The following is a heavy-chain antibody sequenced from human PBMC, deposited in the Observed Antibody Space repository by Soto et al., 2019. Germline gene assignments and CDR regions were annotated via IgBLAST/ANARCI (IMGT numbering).Heavy chain of an antibody. V-gene: IGHV3-15*01. CDR2: IKSKTDGGTT. D-gene: IGHD2-2*01. CDR1: GFTFSNAW. J-gene: IGHJ6*02. Sequence: PGVSLRLSCAASGFTFSNAWMSWVRQAPGKGLEWVGRIKSKTDGGTTDYAAPVKGRFTISRDDSKNTLYLQMNSLKTEDTAVYYCTAPNQGYCSSTSCSGYYGMDVWGQGTTVTVSS. CDR3: TAPNQGYCSSTSCSGYYGMDV.